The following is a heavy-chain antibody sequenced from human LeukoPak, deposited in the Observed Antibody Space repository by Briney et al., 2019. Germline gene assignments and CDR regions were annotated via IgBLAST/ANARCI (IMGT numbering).Heavy chain of an antibody. V-gene: IGHV3-7*01. Sequence: GGSLRLSCAASGFTFTSYWLRWVRQAPGKGLEWVANIRQDGREKSYADSVKGRFTISRDNAKTSVYLQMNSLRVEDTAVYYCAREGVGGFDSWGQGTLVTVSS. CDR3: AREGVGGFDS. J-gene: IGHJ5*01. D-gene: IGHD3-10*01. CDR2: IRQDGREK. CDR1: GFTFTSYW.